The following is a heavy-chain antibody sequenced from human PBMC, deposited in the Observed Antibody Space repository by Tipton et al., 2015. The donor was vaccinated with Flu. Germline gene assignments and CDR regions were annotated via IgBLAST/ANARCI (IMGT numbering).Heavy chain of an antibody. Sequence: QVQLVQSGAEVKKPGASVKVSCKASGYTFSNYYVHWVRKAPGQGLEWMGQINPTGGSTIYAQKFQGRVTMTSDTSTSTVYMELSSMRSADTAVYYCAGPLHRDGYNIGNWGKG. J-gene: IGHJ4*02. CDR3: AGPLHRDGYNIGN. D-gene: IGHD5-24*01. V-gene: IGHV1-46*01. CDR2: INPTGGST. CDR1: GYTFSNYY.